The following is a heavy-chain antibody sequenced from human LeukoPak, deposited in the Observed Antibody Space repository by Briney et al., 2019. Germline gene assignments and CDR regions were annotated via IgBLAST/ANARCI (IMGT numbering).Heavy chain of an antibody. D-gene: IGHD6-19*01. CDR1: GFTFSTYA. Sequence: PGGSLRLSCAASGFTFSTYAMHWVRQAPGKGLEYVSAISSNGGSTYYANSMKGRFTISRDNSKNTLYLQMGSLRAEDMAVYYCARDMEQWLVSGGAFDMWGQGTMVTVSS. CDR2: ISSNGGST. CDR3: ARDMEQWLVSGGAFDM. V-gene: IGHV3-64*01. J-gene: IGHJ3*02.